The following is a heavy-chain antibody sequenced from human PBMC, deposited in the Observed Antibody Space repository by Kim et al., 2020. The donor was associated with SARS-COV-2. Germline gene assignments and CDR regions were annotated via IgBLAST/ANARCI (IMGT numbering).Heavy chain of an antibody. CDR3: ARDLGFDSSGEDY. V-gene: IGHV3-33*01. Sequence: YAKHGKGRFTIPRENSKHTLYLQMNSLRAEDTAVYYCARDLGFDSSGEDYWGQGTLVTVSS. J-gene: IGHJ4*02. D-gene: IGHD6-19*01.